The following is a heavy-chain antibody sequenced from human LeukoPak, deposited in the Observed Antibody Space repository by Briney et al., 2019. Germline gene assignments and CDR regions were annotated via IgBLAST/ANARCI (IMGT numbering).Heavy chain of an antibody. D-gene: IGHD3-22*01. CDR2: INHRGTT. CDR3: ARGSSYGASGYPYFDH. CDR1: GGSFSGYD. Sequence: KPSETLSLTCAVYGGSFSGYDWSWIRQSPGKGLEWIGEINHRGTTKYNASLESRVTISLDTSKNQFSLEVTSVTAADTATYYCARGSSYGASGYPYFDHWGQGTLVPVSS. J-gene: IGHJ4*02. V-gene: IGHV4-34*01.